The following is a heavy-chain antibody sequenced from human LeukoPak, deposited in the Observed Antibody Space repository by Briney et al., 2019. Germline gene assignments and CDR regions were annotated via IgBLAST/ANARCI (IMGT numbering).Heavy chain of an antibody. V-gene: IGHV1-69*06. CDR1: GGTFSSYV. CDR2: IIHIFGTA. D-gene: IGHD7-27*01. J-gene: IGHJ5*02. CDR3: ARILGPDWTDP. Sequence: SVKVSCKVSGGTFSSYVISWVRQAPGQGLEWMGGIIHIFGTANCAQKFQGRVTITADKSTSTAYMELSSLRSEDTAVYYCARILGPDWTDPWGQGTLVTASS.